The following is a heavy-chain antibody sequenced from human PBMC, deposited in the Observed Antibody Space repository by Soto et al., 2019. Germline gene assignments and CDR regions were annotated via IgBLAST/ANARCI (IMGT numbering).Heavy chain of an antibody. CDR3: AYRQKLGNGYYGDY. D-gene: IGHD1-26*01. CDR1: GFSLSTSGVG. J-gene: IGHJ4*02. CDR2: IYWDDDK. Sequence: QITLKESGPPLVKPTQTLTLTCTFSGFSLSTSGVGVGWIRQPPGKALEWLALIYWDDDKRYSPSLKSRLTITKDTSKDQVVLTMTNMDPVDTTTYYCAYRQKLGNGYYGDYWGQGTLVTVSS. V-gene: IGHV2-5*02.